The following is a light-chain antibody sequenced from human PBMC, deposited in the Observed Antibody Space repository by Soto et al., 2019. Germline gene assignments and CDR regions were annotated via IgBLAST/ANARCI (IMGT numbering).Light chain of an antibody. V-gene: IGKV3-15*01. CDR3: QQYSHRWT. J-gene: IGKJ1*01. Sequence: EIVMTQSPASVSVSDGGRGRRSCRASQSISIDLAWYQQRPGQAPRLLILGASTTATGVPARFSGSGSGTEFTLTISSLQSEDSAVYFCQQYSHRWTVGQGPK. CDR1: QSISID. CDR2: GAS.